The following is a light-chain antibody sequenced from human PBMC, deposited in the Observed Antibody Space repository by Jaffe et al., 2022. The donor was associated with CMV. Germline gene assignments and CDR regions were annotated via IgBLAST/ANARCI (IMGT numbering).Light chain of an antibody. CDR3: TQTTQWPWT. CDR2: NVS. J-gene: IGKJ1*01. V-gene: IGKV2-30*01. CDR1: QSLVYSDGNTY. Sequence: DTVMTQSPLSLSVTLGQPASISCRSSQSLVYSDGNTYLNWFHQRPGQSPRRLIYNVSKRGSGVPDRFSGSGSGTDFTLKISRVEAEDVGVYFCTQTTQWPWTFGQGTRVEIK.